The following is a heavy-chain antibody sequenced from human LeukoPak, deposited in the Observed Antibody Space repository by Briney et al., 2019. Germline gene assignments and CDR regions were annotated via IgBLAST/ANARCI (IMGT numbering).Heavy chain of an antibody. J-gene: IGHJ5*02. CDR2: IIPIFGTA. V-gene: IGHV1-69*05. Sequence: GASVKVSCKASGYTFTSYAISWVRQAPGQGLEWMGGIIPIFGTANYAQKFQGRVTITTDESTSTAYMELSSLRSEDTAVYYCASLVSGYYMWFDPWGQGTLVTVSS. CDR3: ASLVSGYYMWFDP. D-gene: IGHD3-22*01. CDR1: GYTFTSYA.